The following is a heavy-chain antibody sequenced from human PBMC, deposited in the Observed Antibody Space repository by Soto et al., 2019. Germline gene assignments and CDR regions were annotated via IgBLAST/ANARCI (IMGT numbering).Heavy chain of an antibody. D-gene: IGHD4-17*01. CDR3: ATDYGDYDHAFDI. CDR1: GFTFTSSA. J-gene: IGHJ3*02. V-gene: IGHV1-58*02. CDR2: IVVGSGNT. Sequence: GASVKVSCKASGFTFTSSAMQWVRQARGQSHKWIGWIVVGSGNTNYAQKFQERVTITRDMSTSTAYMELSSLRSEDTAVYYCATDYGDYDHAFDIWGQGTMVTVSS.